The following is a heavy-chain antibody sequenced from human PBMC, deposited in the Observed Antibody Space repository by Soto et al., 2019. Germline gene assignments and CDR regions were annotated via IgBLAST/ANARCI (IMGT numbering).Heavy chain of an antibody. CDR2: IIPIFGTP. Sequence: SVKVSCKASGGSFSNYVISWVRQAPGKGLEWMGEIIPIFGTPKYESNFQGRVTIPADESTGTSYLEVRNLRFEDTAVYYCARASPGICCGKPSDRPARSFELWGQGTLVTVSS. CDR3: ARASPGICCGKPSDRPARSFEL. J-gene: IGHJ5*02. CDR1: GGSFSNYV. D-gene: IGHD2-21*01. V-gene: IGHV1-69*13.